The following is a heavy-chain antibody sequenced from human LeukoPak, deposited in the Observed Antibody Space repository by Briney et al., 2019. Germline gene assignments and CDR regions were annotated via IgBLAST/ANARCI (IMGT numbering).Heavy chain of an antibody. CDR3: ARGNHDYDFWSGYYPETYYYYMDV. Sequence: KPSETLSLTCTVSGGSIRRSSYYWGWIRQPPGKGLEWIGSIYYSGSTYYNPSLKSRVTISVDTSKNQFSLKLSSVTAADTAVYYCARGNHDYDFWSGYYPETYYYYMDVWGKGTTVTVSS. CDR2: IYYSGST. CDR1: GGSIRRSSYY. J-gene: IGHJ6*03. D-gene: IGHD3-3*01. V-gene: IGHV4-39*07.